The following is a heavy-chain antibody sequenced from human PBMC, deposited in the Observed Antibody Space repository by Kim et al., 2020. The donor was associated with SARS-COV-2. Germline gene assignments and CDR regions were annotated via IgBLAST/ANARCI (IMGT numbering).Heavy chain of an antibody. CDR3: LTQRYFDWLLFFDY. CDR1: GGSISSSSYY. CDR2: IYYSGRT. V-gene: IGHV4-39*01. D-gene: IGHD3-9*01. Sequence: SETLSLTCTVSGGSISSSSYYWGWIRQPPGKGLEWIGSIYYSGRTYYNPSLKSRVTISVDTSKNQFSLKLSSVTAADTAVYYCLTQRYFDWLLFFDYWGQGTLVTVSS. J-gene: IGHJ4*02.